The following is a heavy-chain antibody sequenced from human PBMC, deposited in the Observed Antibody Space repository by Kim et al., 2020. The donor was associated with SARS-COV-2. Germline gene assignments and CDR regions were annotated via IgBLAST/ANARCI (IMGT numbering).Heavy chain of an antibody. J-gene: IGHJ4*02. V-gene: IGHV3-20*04. CDR3: TGGSSWYPS. CDR1: GFIFDEHV. Sequence: GGSLRLSCAGSGFIFDEHVMSWVRQAPGKGLEWVAGISFNGGAAGYADAVKGRFTISRDNSKKSLFLQMNRLRDEDTAFYYCTGGSSWYPSWGQGTLVTV. D-gene: IGHD6-13*01. CDR2: ISFNGGAA.